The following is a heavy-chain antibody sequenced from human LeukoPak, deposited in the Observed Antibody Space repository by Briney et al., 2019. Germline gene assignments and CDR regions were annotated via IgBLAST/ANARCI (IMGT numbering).Heavy chain of an antibody. CDR2: TYYRSKWYN. V-gene: IGHV6-1*01. Sequence: SQTLSLTCAISGDSVSSNSVTWNWIRQSPSRGLEWLGRTYYRSKWYNAYAESVKSRITINPDTSKNQFSLQLNSVTPEDTAVYYCVRGISAAGHAFDYWGQGTLVTVSS. CDR1: GDSVSSNSVT. J-gene: IGHJ4*02. CDR3: VRGISAAGHAFDY. D-gene: IGHD6-13*01.